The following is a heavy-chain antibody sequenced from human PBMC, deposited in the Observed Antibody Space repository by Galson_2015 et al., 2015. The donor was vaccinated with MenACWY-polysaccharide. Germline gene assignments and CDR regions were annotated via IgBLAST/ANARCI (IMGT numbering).Heavy chain of an antibody. CDR2: IKKDGSEK. V-gene: IGHV3-7*01. J-gene: IGHJ6*02. CDR1: GFTFKNYW. CDR3: ARGHYGMDV. Sequence: SLRLSCAVSGFTFKNYWMSWVRQAPGKGLEWVANIKKDGSEKHCVGFVKGRFTISRDNGRSSLYLQMNGLRAEDTAVYYCARGHYGMDVWGQGTTVIVS.